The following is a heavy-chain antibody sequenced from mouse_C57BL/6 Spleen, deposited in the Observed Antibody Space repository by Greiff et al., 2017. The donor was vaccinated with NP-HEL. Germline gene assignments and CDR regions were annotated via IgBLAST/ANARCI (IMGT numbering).Heavy chain of an antibody. CDR2: IDPNSGGT. V-gene: IGHV1-72*01. Sequence: QVQLQQPGAELVKPGASVKLSCKASGYTFNSYWMHWVKQRPGRGLEWIGRIDPNSGGTKYNEKFKSKATLTVDKPSSTAYMQLSSLTSEDSAVYYCAKAGTTVVRSGYAMDYGGQGTSVTVSS. CDR3: AKAGTTVVRSGYAMDY. D-gene: IGHD1-1*01. J-gene: IGHJ4*01. CDR1: GYTFNSYW.